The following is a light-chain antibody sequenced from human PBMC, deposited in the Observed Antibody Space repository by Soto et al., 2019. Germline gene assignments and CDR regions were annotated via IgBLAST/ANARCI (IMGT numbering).Light chain of an antibody. V-gene: IGKV3-15*01. CDR3: QQDRP. Sequence: EIVMTQSPATLSVSPGERATLSCRASQSVSSNLAWYQQKPGQAPRLLIYGASTRATGIPARFSGSGSGTEFTLTISSLLSEDFAVYYCQQDRPFGQGTKVEIK. J-gene: IGKJ1*01. CDR2: GAS. CDR1: QSVSSN.